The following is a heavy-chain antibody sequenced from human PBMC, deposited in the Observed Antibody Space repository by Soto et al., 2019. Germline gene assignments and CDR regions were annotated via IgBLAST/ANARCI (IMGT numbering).Heavy chain of an antibody. Sequence: SETLSLTCAVYGGSFSGYYWIWIRQPPGKGLEWIGEINHSGSTNYNPSLKSRVTISVDTSKNQFSLKLSSVTAADTAVYYCARVLITMVRGVIITVGGYYYGMDVWGQGTTVTVSS. J-gene: IGHJ6*02. V-gene: IGHV4-34*01. CDR2: INHSGST. CDR3: ARVLITMVRGVIITVGGYYYGMDV. D-gene: IGHD3-10*01. CDR1: GGSFSGYY.